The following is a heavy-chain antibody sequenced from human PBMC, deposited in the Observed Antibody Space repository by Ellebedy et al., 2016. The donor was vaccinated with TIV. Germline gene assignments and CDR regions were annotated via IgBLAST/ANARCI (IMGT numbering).Heavy chain of an antibody. Sequence: SQTLSLTCAISGDSVSTDIGWNWIRQSPSRGLGWLGRTYYRSKWNNDYAVSLKSRITINPDTSKNQFSLQLNSVTPEDTAVYYCARGWFGSGMGVWGQGTTVTVSS. V-gene: IGHV6-1*01. J-gene: IGHJ6*02. CDR3: ARGWFGSGMGV. CDR2: TYYRSKWNN. CDR1: GDSVSTDIG. D-gene: IGHD3-16*01.